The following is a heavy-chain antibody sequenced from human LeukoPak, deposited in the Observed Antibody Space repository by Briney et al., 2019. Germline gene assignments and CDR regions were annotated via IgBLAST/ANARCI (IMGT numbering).Heavy chain of an antibody. V-gene: IGHV4-59*01. D-gene: IGHD3-10*01. CDR2: IYYSGST. CDR1: GGSISGYY. CDR3: ARGGFRDAFDI. J-gene: IGHJ3*02. Sequence: SETLSLTCTVSGGSISGYYWSWIRQPPGKGLEWIGYIYYSGSTNYNPSLQSRVTISVDTSKNQFSLKLSSVTAADTAVYSCARGGFRDAFDIWGQGTMVTVSS.